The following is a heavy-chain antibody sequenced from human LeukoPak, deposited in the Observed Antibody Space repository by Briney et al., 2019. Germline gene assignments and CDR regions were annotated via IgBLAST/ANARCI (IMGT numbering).Heavy chain of an antibody. J-gene: IGHJ4*02. V-gene: IGHV3-30*03. CDR3: ARARDYGDYTLGIYFDY. CDR1: GFTFSSYG. Sequence: GGSLRLSCGASGFTFSSYGMHWVRQAPGKGLEWVAVISYDGSNKYYADSVKGRFTISRDNSKNTLYLQMNSLRAEDTAVYYCARARDYGDYTLGIYFDYWGQGTLVTVSS. D-gene: IGHD4-17*01. CDR2: ISYDGSNK.